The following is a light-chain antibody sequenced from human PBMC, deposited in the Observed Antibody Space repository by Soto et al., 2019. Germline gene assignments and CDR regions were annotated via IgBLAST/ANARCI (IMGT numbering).Light chain of an antibody. CDR1: LSVSSN. J-gene: IGKJ1*01. CDR3: QQYNNLPLT. V-gene: IGKV3-15*01. CDR2: GAS. Sequence: EVVVTQSPATVSVSPGERATLSCRASLSVSSNLAWYQQKPGQAPRLLISGASTRATGIPARFSGSGSGTEFTLTISSLQSEDFAVYYCQQYNNLPLTCGQGTKVEIK.